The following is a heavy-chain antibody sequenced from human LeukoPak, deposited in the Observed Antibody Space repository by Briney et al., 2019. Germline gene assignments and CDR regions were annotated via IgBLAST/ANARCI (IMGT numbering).Heavy chain of an antibody. V-gene: IGHV1-46*01. Sequence: ASVNVSCKASGYTFPSYYMHWVRQAPGQGLEWMGIINPSGGSTSYAQKFQGRVTMTRETSTSTVYMELSSLRSEDTAVYYCARDYLPHYYGSGSYYNKGPFDAFDIWGQGTMVTVSS. CDR3: ARDYLPHYYGSGSYYNKGPFDAFDI. J-gene: IGHJ3*02. D-gene: IGHD3-10*01. CDR1: GYTFPSYY. CDR2: INPSGGST.